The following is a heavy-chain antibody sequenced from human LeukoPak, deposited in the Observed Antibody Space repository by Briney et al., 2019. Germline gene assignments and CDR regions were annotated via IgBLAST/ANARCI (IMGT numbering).Heavy chain of an antibody. CDR3: ARVAALESIDYYDSSGYPPWD. J-gene: IGHJ4*02. Sequence: SETLSLTCTVSGGSISSYYWSWIRQPPGKGLEWIGYIYYSGSTNYNPSLKSRVTISVDTSKNQFSLKLSSVTAADTAVYYCARVAALESIDYYDSSGYPPWDWGQGTLVTVSS. D-gene: IGHD3-22*01. CDR2: IYYSGST. V-gene: IGHV4-59*08. CDR1: GGSISSYY.